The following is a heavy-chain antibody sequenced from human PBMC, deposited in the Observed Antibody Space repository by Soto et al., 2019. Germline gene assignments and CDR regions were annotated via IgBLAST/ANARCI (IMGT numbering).Heavy chain of an antibody. CDR2: IFSNDEK. J-gene: IGHJ4*02. D-gene: IGHD3-9*01. CDR3: ARIRVDILTGYGYYFDY. Sequence: QVTLKESGPVLVKPTETLTLTCTVSGFSLSNARMGVSWIRQPPGKALEWLAHIFSNDEKSYSTSLKSRLTISKDTSKSQVVLTMTNMDPVDTATYYCARIRVDILTGYGYYFDYWGQVTLVTVSS. V-gene: IGHV2-26*01. CDR1: GFSLSNARMG.